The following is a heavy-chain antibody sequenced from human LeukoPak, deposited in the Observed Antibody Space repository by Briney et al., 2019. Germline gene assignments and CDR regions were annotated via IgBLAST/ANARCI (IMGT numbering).Heavy chain of an antibody. V-gene: IGHV4-30-4*08. D-gene: IGHD3-22*01. CDR2: IYYSGST. CDR3: AREGGDSSGYYSGRNWFDP. J-gene: IGHJ5*02. Sequence: PSETLSLTCTVSGGSISSGDYYWSWIRQPPGKGLEWIGYIYYSGSTYYNPSLKRQVTISVDTSKNQFSLKLSSVTAADTAVYYCAREGGDSSGYYSGRNWFDPWGQGTLVTVSS. CDR1: GGSISSGDYY.